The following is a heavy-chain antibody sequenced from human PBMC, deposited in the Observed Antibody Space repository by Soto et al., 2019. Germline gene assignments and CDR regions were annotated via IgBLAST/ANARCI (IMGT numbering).Heavy chain of an antibody. J-gene: IGHJ4*02. CDR3: AKERATTTAFDY. V-gene: IGHV5-51*01. D-gene: IGHD4-17*01. Sequence: GESLKISCKGSGYSFTTYWIGWVRQMPGKGLEWMGIIYPGDSDTRYSPSFQGQVTISADKSTSTAYLQMNSLRAEDTAVYYCAKERATTTAFDYWGQGALVTVSS. CDR1: GYSFTTYW. CDR2: IYPGDSDT.